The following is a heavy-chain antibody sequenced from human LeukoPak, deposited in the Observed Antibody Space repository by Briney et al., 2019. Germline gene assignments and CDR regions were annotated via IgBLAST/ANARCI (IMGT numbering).Heavy chain of an antibody. Sequence: SETLSLTCTVSGGSISSYYWSWIRQPPGKGLEWIGYIYYSGSTNYNPSLKSRVTISVDTSKNQFSLKLSSVTAADTAVYYCARRKYCSGGSCYSANYYYGMDVWGQGTTVTVSS. J-gene: IGHJ6*02. CDR1: GGSISSYY. D-gene: IGHD2-15*01. V-gene: IGHV4-59*08. CDR2: IYYSGST. CDR3: ARRKYCSGGSCYSANYYYGMDV.